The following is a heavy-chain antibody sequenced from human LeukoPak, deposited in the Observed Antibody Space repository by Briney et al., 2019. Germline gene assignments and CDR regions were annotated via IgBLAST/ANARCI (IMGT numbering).Heavy chain of an antibody. CDR3: ARGGLWLGY. J-gene: IGHJ4*02. CDR1: GGSISSYY. V-gene: IGHV4-59*12. D-gene: IGHD3-10*01. Sequence: PSETLSLTCTVSGGSISSYYWSWIRQPPGKGLEWIGYIYYSGSTNYNPSLKSRVTISVDTSKNQFSLKLSSVTAADTAVYYCARGGLWLGYWGQGTLVTVSS. CDR2: IYYSGST.